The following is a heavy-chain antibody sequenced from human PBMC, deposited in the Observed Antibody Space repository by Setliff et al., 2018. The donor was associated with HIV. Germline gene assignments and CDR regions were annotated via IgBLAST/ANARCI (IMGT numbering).Heavy chain of an antibody. V-gene: IGHV4-4*08. D-gene: IGHD6-13*01. Sequence: SETLSLTCTVSGDSISSSYYWTWIRQPPGKGLEWIGYIYTSGSTNYNPSLKNRVTISVDTSKNQFSLRLSSVTAADTAVYYCARGYSSSWYDPWGQGTLVTVSS. J-gene: IGHJ5*02. CDR2: IYTSGST. CDR1: GDSISSSYY. CDR3: ARGYSSSWYDP.